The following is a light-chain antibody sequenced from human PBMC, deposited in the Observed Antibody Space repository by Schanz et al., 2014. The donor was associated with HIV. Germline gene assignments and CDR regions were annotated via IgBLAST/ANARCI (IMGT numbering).Light chain of an antibody. CDR2: EVS. CDR3: CSYAGTSTFVV. J-gene: IGLJ2*01. Sequence: QSALTQPASVSGSPGQSITISCTGTSSDVGSYNLVSWYQQHPGKAPKLMIYEVSKRPSGVSNRFSGSKSGNTASLTFSGLQAEDEADYYCCSYAGTSTFVVFGGGTKLT. V-gene: IGLV2-23*02. CDR1: SSDVGSYNL.